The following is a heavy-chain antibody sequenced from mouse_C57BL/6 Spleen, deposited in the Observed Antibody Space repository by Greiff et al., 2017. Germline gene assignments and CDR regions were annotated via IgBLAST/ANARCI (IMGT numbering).Heavy chain of an antibody. J-gene: IGHJ4*01. CDR1: GYSFTDYN. Sequence: HLVESGPELVKPGASVKISCKASGYSFTDYNMNWVKQSNGKSLEWIGVINPNYGTTSYNQKFKGKATLTVDQSSSTAYMQLNSLTSEDSAVYYCARSDYDAGDAMDYWGQGTSVTVSS. CDR2: INPNYGTT. CDR3: ARSDYDAGDAMDY. V-gene: IGHV1-39*01. D-gene: IGHD2-4*01.